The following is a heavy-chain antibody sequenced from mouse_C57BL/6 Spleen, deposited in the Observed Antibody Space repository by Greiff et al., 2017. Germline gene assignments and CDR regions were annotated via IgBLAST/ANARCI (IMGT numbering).Heavy chain of an antibody. CDR3: ARSSYYRRGYFDY. V-gene: IGHV5-17*01. CDR2: ISSGSSTI. D-gene: IGHD2-12*01. CDR1: GFTFSDYG. J-gene: IGHJ2*01. Sequence: EVKLVESGGGLVKPGGSLKLSCAASGFTFSDYGMHWVRQAPEKGLEWVAYISSGSSTIYYADTVKGRFTISRDNAKNTLCLQMTSLRSEDTAMYYCARSSYYRRGYFDYWGQGTTLTVSS.